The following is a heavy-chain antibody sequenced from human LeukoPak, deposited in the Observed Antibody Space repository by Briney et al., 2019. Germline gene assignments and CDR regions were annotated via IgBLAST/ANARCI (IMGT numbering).Heavy chain of an antibody. J-gene: IGHJ4*02. D-gene: IGHD1-26*01. CDR1: GFTFSSYG. CDR3: AKDTHPNIVGATVPDY. CDR2: ISYDGSNK. Sequence: GGSLRLSCAASGFTFSSYGMHWVRQAPGKGLEWVAVISYDGSNKYYADSVKGRFTISRDNSKNTLYLQMNSLRAEDTAVYYCAKDTHPNIVGATVPDYWGQGTLVTVSS. V-gene: IGHV3-30*18.